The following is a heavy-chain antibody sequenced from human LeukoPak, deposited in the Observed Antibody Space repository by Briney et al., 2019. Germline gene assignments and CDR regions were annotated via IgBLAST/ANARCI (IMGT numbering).Heavy chain of an antibody. CDR1: GYTLTELS. CDR2: FDPEDGET. V-gene: IGHV1-24*01. D-gene: IGHD6-19*01. Sequence: ASVKVSCKVSGYTLTELSMHWVRQAPGKGLEWMGGFDPEDGETIYAQKFQGRVTMTRNTSISTAYMELSSLRSEDTAVYYCARAYSSGWDNWFDPWGQGTLVTVSS. J-gene: IGHJ5*02. CDR3: ARAYSSGWDNWFDP.